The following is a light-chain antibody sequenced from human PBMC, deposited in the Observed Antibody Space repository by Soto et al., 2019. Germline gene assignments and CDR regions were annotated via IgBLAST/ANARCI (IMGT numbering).Light chain of an antibody. CDR2: GNN. CDR3: QSQDGSLSVSV. J-gene: IGLJ3*02. V-gene: IGLV1-40*01. Sequence: QAVVTQPPSVSGAPGQRVTISCTGSSSNIGAGYDVHWYQQLPGTAPKLLIYGNNIRPSGVPDRFSGSKFATSAYLTISGLQAEDEAEYYCQSQDGSLSVSVFGGGTKLTVL. CDR1: SSNIGAGYD.